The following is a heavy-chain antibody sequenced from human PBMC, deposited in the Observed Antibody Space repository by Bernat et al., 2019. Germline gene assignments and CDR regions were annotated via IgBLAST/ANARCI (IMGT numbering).Heavy chain of an antibody. CDR3: AKDGTDSTVPRLDP. CDR2: ISGSGGNK. Sequence: EMQLLESGGGLVQSGGFLRLSCAASGFTFTNYVMSWVRQAPGKGLEWVSGISGSGGNKYYADSVKGRFTITRNNYKKTLFLQMNSLRPEDTAIYNCAKDGTDSTVPRLDPWSKGTLVTVSS. V-gene: IGHV3-23*01. CDR1: GFTFTNYV. D-gene: IGHD1-1*01. J-gene: IGHJ5*02.